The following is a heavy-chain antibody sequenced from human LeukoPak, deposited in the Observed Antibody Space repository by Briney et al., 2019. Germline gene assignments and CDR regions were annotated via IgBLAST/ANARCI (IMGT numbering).Heavy chain of an antibody. J-gene: IGHJ4*02. CDR2: IYPGDSDT. CDR3: ASYIAAAGSGLDY. Sequence: GESLKISCKGSGYRFTSYWIGWVRQMPGKGLEWMGIIYPGDSDTRYSPSFQGQVTISADKSISTAYLQWSSLKASDTAMYYCASYIAAAGSGLDYWGQGTLVTVSS. V-gene: IGHV5-51*01. CDR1: GYRFTSYW. D-gene: IGHD6-13*01.